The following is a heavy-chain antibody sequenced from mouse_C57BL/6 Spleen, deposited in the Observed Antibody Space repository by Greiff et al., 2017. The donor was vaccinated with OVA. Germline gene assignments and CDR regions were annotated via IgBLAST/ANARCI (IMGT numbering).Heavy chain of an antibody. J-gene: IGHJ4*01. CDR2: ISDGGSYT. CDR1: GFTFSSYA. CDR3: ARWLLREYAMDY. D-gene: IGHD2-3*01. Sequence: EVQGVESGGGLVKPGGSLKLSCAASGFTFSSYAMSWVRQTPEKRLEWVATISDGGSYTYYPDNVKGRFTISRDNAKNNLYLQMSHLKSEDTAMYYCARWLLREYAMDYWGQGTSVTVSS. V-gene: IGHV5-4*01.